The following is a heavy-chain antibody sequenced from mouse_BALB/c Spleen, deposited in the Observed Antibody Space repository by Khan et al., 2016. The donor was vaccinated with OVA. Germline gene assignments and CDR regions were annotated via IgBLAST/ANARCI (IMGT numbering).Heavy chain of an antibody. V-gene: IGHV1S136*01. J-gene: IGHJ2*01. CDR1: GYTFTSYV. CDR3: ARIHYGSSLDY. CDR2: INSYNDGT. D-gene: IGHD1-1*01. Sequence: VQLKESGPELVKPGASVKMSCKASGYTFTSYVMHWVKQKPGQGLEWIGYINSYNDGTKYNEKFKGKATLTSDKASSTAYMELSSLTSEDSAVYYCARIHYGSSLDYWGQGTTLTVSS.